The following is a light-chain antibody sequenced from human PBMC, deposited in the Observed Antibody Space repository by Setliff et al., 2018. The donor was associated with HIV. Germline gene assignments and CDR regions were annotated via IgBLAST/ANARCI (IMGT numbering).Light chain of an antibody. CDR2: DVS. V-gene: IGLV2-14*03. CDR3: SSRIVSSALHV. CDR1: SSDVGGYNY. J-gene: IGLJ1*01. Sequence: QSALTQPASVSGSPGQPITISCTGTSSDVGGYNYVSWHQQHPGKAPKLMIYDVSNRPSGVSNRFSGSKSGNTASLTISGLQAGDEADYYCSSRIVSSALHVFGTGTKVTVL.